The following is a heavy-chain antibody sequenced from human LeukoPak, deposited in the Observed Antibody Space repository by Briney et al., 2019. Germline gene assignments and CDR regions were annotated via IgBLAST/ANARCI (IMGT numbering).Heavy chain of an antibody. J-gene: IGHJ4*02. CDR3: ARGSPVDY. Sequence: GGSLRLYCVASGFTFSDYWMTWVRQAPGKGLEWVANIKQDGSEKYYVDSVKGRFTISRDNAKNSLYLQMNTLRAEDTAVYYCARGSPVDYWGQGTLVTVSS. V-gene: IGHV3-7*01. CDR2: IKQDGSEK. CDR1: GFTFSDYW.